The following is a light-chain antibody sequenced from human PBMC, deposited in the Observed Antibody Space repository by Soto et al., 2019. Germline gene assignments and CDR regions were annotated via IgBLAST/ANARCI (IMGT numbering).Light chain of an antibody. CDR3: QRSGSSSPYT. CDR2: GAS. V-gene: IGKV3-20*01. Sequence: EIVLTQSPGTLSLSPGERATLSCRASQSVSSSYLAWYQQKPGQAPRLLIYGASSRATGIPDRFSGSGSGTGFNLTITRLEAEDFAVDYCQRSGSSSPYTFGQGTKLEIK. J-gene: IGKJ2*01. CDR1: QSVSSSY.